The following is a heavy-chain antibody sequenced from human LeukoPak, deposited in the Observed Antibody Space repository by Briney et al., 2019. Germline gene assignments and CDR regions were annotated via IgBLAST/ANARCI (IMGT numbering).Heavy chain of an antibody. CDR3: ARGKDYYYYYMDV. CDR2: INPNSGGT. Sequence: ASVKVSCKASGYTFTGYYMHWVRQAPGQGLEWMGWINPNSGGTNYAQKFQGRVTMTRDTSISTAYMELSRLRSDDTAVYYCARGKDYYYYYMDVWGKGTKVTVSS. J-gene: IGHJ6*03. CDR1: GYTFTGYY. V-gene: IGHV1-2*02.